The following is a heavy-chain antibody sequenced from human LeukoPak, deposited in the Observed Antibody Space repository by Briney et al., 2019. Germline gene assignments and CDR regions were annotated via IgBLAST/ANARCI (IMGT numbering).Heavy chain of an antibody. CDR1: GFTFSSYA. D-gene: IGHD3-22*01. J-gene: IGHJ4*02. Sequence: GRSLRLSCAASGFTFSSYAMHWVRQAPGKGLEWVAVISYDGSNKYYADSVKGRFTISRDNPKNTLYLQMNSLRAEDTAVYYCAREGRYYYDSSGFDYWGQGTLVTVSS. V-gene: IGHV3-30-3*01. CDR2: ISYDGSNK. CDR3: AREGRYYYDSSGFDY.